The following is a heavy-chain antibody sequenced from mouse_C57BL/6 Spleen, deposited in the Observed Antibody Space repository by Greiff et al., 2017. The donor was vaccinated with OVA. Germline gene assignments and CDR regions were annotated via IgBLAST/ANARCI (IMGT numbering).Heavy chain of an antibody. CDR1: GFTFSSYG. CDR2: ISSGGSYT. J-gene: IGHJ4*01. V-gene: IGHV5-6*02. Sequence: EVMLVESGGDLVKPGGSLKLSCAASGFTFSSYGMSWVRQTPDKRLEWVATISSGGSYTYSPDSVKGRFTISRDNAKNTLYLQMSSLKSEDTAMYYCARQLRLRPYYAMDYWGQGTSVTVSS. CDR3: ARQLRLRPYYAMDY. D-gene: IGHD3-2*02.